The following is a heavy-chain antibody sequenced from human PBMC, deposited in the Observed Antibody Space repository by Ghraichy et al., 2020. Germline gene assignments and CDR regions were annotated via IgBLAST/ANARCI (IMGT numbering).Heavy chain of an antibody. V-gene: IGHV4-34*01. CDR3: ARERREMVRGVIAYYYYYMDV. J-gene: IGHJ6*03. CDR2: INHSGST. D-gene: IGHD3-10*01. Sequence: SETLSLTCAVYGGSFSGYYWSWIRQPPGKGLEWIGEINHSGSTNYNPSLKSRVTISVDTSKNQFSLKLSSVTAADTAVYYCARERREMVRGVIAYYYYYMDVWGKGTTVTVSS. CDR1: GGSFSGYY.